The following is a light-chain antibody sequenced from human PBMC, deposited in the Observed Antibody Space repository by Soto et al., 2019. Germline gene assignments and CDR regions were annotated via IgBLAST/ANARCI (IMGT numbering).Light chain of an antibody. Sequence: QPVLTQSSSASASLGSSVKLTCTLSSGHSSYIIAWHQQQPGKAPRYLMKLESSGSYNKGSGVPYRFSGSSSGADRYLIISNLQFEDEADYYCETWDSNTWVFGGGTKVTVL. J-gene: IGLJ3*02. CDR1: SGHSSYI. CDR3: ETWDSNTWV. CDR2: LESSGSY. V-gene: IGLV4-60*02.